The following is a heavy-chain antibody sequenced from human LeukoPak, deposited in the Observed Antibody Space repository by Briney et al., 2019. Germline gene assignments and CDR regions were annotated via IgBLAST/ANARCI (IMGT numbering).Heavy chain of an antibody. V-gene: IGHV3-21*01. CDR1: GFTFSSYS. CDR3: ARVGGGSSFYYYGMDV. Sequence: PGGSLRLSCAASGFTFSSYSMNWVRQAPGKGLEWVSSISSSSYIYYADSVKGRFTISRDNAKNSLYLQMNSLRAEDTAVYYCARVGGGSSFYYYGMDVWGQGTTVTVSS. D-gene: IGHD2-15*01. CDR2: ISSSSYI. J-gene: IGHJ6*02.